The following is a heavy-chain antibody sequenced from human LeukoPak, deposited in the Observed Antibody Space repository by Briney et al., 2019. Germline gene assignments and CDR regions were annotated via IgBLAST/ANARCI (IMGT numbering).Heavy chain of an antibody. CDR3: ARRGTSGNYQMLHFDS. CDR2: VYDTGDT. J-gene: IGHJ4*02. CDR1: GTSITRTY. V-gene: IGHV4-59*08. Sequence: SETLSFTCTVSGTSITRTYWSWIRQPPGSGLESVGYVYDTGDTNYNPSLKSRVTMSLDTSKNQFSLTLSSVTAADTAIYYCARRGTSGNYQMLHFDSWGQGILVTVSS. D-gene: IGHD1-7*01.